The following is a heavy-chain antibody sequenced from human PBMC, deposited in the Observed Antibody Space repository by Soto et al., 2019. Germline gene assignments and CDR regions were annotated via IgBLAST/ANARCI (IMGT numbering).Heavy chain of an antibody. CDR2: IIPILGIA. CDR1: GGTFSSYT. J-gene: IGHJ2*01. Sequence: QVQLVQSGAEVKKPGSSVKVSCKASGGTFSSYTISWVRQAPGQGLEWMGRIIPILGIANYAQKFQGRVTVTAYKATSTADMELSRLRAEETAVYYCARTYDYDCSGRRPPVSYLDLWGRGTLVTVSS. CDR3: ARTYDYDCSGRRPPVSYLDL. V-gene: IGHV1-69*02. D-gene: IGHD3-22*01.